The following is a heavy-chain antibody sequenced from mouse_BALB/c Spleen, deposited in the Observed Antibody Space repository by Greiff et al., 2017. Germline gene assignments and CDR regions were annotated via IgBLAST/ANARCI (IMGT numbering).Heavy chain of an antibody. J-gene: IGHJ1*01. V-gene: IGHV5-6*01. Sequence: EVQGVESGGDLVKPGGSLKLSCAASGFTFSSYGMSWVRQTPDKRLEWVATISSGGSYTYYPDSVKGRFTISRDNAKNTLYLQMSSLKSEDTAMYYCARHASSYFDVWGAGTTVTVSS. CDR2: ISSGGSYT. CDR1: GFTFSSYG. CDR3: ARHASSYFDV.